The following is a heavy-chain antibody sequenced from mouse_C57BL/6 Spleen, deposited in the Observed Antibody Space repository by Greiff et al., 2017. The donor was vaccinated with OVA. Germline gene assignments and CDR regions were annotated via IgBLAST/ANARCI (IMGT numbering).Heavy chain of an antibody. Sequence: EVQLVESGGGLVQPKGSLKLSCAASGFSFNTYAMNWVRQAPGKGLEWVARIRSKSNNYATYYADSVKDRFTISRDDSESMLYLQMNNLKTEDTAMYYCVGYYGSSYGDYAMDYWGQGTSVTVSS. V-gene: IGHV10-1*01. CDR1: GFSFNTYA. D-gene: IGHD1-1*01. CDR2: IRSKSNNYAT. J-gene: IGHJ4*01. CDR3: VGYYGSSYGDYAMDY.